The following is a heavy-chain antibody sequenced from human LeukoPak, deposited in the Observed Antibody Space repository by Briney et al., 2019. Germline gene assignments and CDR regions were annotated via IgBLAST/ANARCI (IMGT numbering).Heavy chain of an antibody. D-gene: IGHD3-22*01. V-gene: IGHV4-34*01. CDR3: ARGIPRGHYYDNSGYRFDY. Sequence: SETLSLTCAVYGGSFSGYYWSWIRQPPGKGLEWIGEINHSGSTNYNPSLKSRVTISVDTSKNQFSLKLSSVTAADTAVYYCARGIPRGHYYDNSGYRFDYWGQGTLVTVSS. CDR2: INHSGST. CDR1: GGSFSGYY. J-gene: IGHJ4*02.